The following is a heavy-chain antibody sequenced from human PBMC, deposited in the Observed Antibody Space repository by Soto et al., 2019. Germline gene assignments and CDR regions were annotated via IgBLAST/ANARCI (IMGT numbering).Heavy chain of an antibody. CDR1: GGSFSGYY. CDR3: ARGAREEAYYSYMDV. D-gene: IGHD1-26*01. V-gene: IGHV4-34*01. CDR2: INHSGST. Sequence: SETLSLTCAVYGGSFSGYYWSWIRQPPGKGLEWIGEINHSGSTNYNPSLKSRVTISVDTSKNQFSLKLSSVTAADTAVYYCARGAREEAYYSYMDVWGKGTTVTVSS. J-gene: IGHJ6*03.